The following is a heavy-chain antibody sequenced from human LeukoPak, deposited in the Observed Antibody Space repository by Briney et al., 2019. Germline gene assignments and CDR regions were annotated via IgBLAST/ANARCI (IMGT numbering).Heavy chain of an antibody. D-gene: IGHD1-14*01. CDR3: ARDGLDPYRETTDY. CDR1: GFPVINNY. Sequence: GGSLRLSCAASGFPVINNYMTWVRQAPGKGLEWVSTIYSGGSTYYADSVKGRFTISRDNSKNTLYLQMNSLRVEDTAVYYCARDGLDPYRETTDYWGQGTLVTVSS. CDR2: IYSGGST. J-gene: IGHJ4*02. V-gene: IGHV3-66*01.